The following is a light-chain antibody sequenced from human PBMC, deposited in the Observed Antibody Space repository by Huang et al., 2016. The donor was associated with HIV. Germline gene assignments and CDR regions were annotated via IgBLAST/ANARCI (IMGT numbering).Light chain of an antibody. CDR1: QDIRNS. Sequence: DIQMAQSPPSLSASVGDGVTITCRASQDIRNSLAWFQQKPGTAPKLLLYAASRLESGVPSRFSGTGSDTYYTLTISCLQPEDFATYYCQQYYTPPLTFGGGTRVEIK. J-gene: IGKJ4*01. V-gene: IGKV1-NL1*01. CDR2: AAS. CDR3: QQYYTPPLT.